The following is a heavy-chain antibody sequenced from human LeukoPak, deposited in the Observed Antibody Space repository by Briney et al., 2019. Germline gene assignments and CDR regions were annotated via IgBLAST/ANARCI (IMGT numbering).Heavy chain of an antibody. V-gene: IGHV3-33*06. CDR1: GFTFSSYG. D-gene: IGHD1-26*01. CDR3: AKEGPHSGSYPDAFDI. J-gene: IGHJ3*02. Sequence: GRSLRLSCAASGFTFSSYGMHWVRQAPGKGLELVTVIWYDGSNKYYANSVKGRFTISRDNSKNTLYLQMNSLRAEDTAVYYCAKEGPHSGSYPDAFDIWGQGTMVTVSS. CDR2: IWYDGSNK.